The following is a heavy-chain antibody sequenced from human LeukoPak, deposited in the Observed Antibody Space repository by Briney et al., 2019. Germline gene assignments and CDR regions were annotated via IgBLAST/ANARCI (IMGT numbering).Heavy chain of an antibody. Sequence: GGSLRLSCAASGFTFSSYEMNWVRQAPGKGLEWVSYISSRGTTTYYADSVKGRFTITRGDAKNSLYLHMNSLRVEDTAVYYCARLYSSSSGLRASDYWGQGTLVTVSS. CDR3: ARLYSSSSGLRASDY. CDR2: ISSRGTTT. V-gene: IGHV3-48*03. CDR1: GFTFSSYE. D-gene: IGHD6-6*01. J-gene: IGHJ4*02.